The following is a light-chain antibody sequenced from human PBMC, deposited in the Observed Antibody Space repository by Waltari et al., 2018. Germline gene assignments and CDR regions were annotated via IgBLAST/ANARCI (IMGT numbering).Light chain of an antibody. CDR3: QHYVRLPLT. V-gene: IGKV3-20*01. CDR2: GAT. Sequence: DIVLTQSPGTLSLPPGERDTLSCRASQSVGRSLAWYQQKPGQAPRLLSYGATSRAHGVPDRVSGSGSGTVFSLTISSREPEDLAVYFCQHYVRLPLTFGPGTKVEIK. J-gene: IGKJ1*01. CDR1: QSVGRS.